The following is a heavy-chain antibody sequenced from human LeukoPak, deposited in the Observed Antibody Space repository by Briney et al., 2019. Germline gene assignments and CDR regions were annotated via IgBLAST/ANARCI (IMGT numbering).Heavy chain of an antibody. CDR2: IYYSGST. CDR3: ARDADSSGYSLDY. V-gene: IGHV4-59*01. J-gene: IGHJ4*02. D-gene: IGHD6-19*01. CDR1: GGSFSGYY. Sequence: PSETLSLTCAVYGGSFSGYYWSWIRQPPGKGLEWIGYIYYSGSTNYNPSLKSRVTISVDTSKNQFSLKLSSVTAADTAVYYCARDADSSGYSLDYWGQGTLVTVSS.